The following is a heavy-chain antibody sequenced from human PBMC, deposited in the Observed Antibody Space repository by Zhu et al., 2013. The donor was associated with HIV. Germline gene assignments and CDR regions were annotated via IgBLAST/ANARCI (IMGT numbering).Heavy chain of an antibody. CDR1: GGSFSGYY. V-gene: IGHV4-34*01. CDR3: ARGKYGGKVYYMDV. CDR2: INHSGST. Sequence: QVQLQQWGAGLLKPSETLSLTCAVYGGSFSGYYWSWIRQPPGKGLEWIGEINHSGSTNYNPSLKSRVTISVDTSKNQFSLKLSSVTAADTAVYYCARGKYGGKVYYMDVWGKGTTVTVSS. D-gene: IGHD4-17*01. J-gene: IGHJ6*03.